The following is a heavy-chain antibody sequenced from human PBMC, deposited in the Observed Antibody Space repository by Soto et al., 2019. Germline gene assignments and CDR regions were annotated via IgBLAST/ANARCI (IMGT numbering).Heavy chain of an antibody. CDR1: GFTFSSYG. CDR2: IWYDGSNK. V-gene: IGHV3-33*01. Sequence: QVQLVESGGGVVQPGRSLRLSCAASGFTFSSYGMHWVRQAPGKGLEWVAVIWYDGSNKYYADSVKGRFTISRDNSQHTLYLHMNSLRAEDTAVYYCARALSRIAAAGHDAFDIGGQGTMVTVSS. D-gene: IGHD6-13*01. CDR3: ARALSRIAAAGHDAFDI. J-gene: IGHJ3*02.